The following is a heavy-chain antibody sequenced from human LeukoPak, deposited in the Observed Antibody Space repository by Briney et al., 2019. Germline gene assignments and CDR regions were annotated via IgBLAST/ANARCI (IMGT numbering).Heavy chain of an antibody. Sequence: GESLKISCAASGFTFSSYGMHWVRQAPGKGLEWVAFIRYDGSNKYYADSVRGRFTISRDNSKNTLYLQMNSLRAEDTAVYYCAKDLGSSGWYDAFDIWGQGTMVTVSS. V-gene: IGHV3-30*02. J-gene: IGHJ3*02. CDR1: GFTFSSYG. CDR2: IRYDGSNK. D-gene: IGHD6-19*01. CDR3: AKDLGSSGWYDAFDI.